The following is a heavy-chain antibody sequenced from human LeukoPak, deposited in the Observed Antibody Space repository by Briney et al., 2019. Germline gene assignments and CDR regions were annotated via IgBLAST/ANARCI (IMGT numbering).Heavy chain of an antibody. J-gene: IGHJ4*02. CDR1: GFTFSSYW. D-gene: IGHD4-23*01. Sequence: SGGSLRLSCAASGFTFSSYWMSWVRQAPGKGLEWVANIKQDGSEKYYVDSVKGRFTISRDNSKNTLYLQMNSLRAEDTAVYYCAKELDYGGNSGFDYWGQGTLVTVSS. V-gene: IGHV3-7*01. CDR2: IKQDGSEK. CDR3: AKELDYGGNSGFDY.